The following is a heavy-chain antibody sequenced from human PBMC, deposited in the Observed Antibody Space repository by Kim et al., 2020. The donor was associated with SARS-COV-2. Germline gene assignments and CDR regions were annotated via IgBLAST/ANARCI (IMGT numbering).Heavy chain of an antibody. J-gene: IGHJ3*02. CDR3: AKDGPEPHFLIFGVGGAFDI. CDR1: GFTFSSYA. CDR2: ISGSGGST. Sequence: GGSLRLSCAASGFTFSSYAMSWVRQAPGKGLEWVSAISGSGGSTYYADSVKGRFTISRDNSKNTLYLQMNSLRAEDTAVYYCAKDGPEPHFLIFGVGGAFDIWGQGTMVTVSS. V-gene: IGHV3-23*01. D-gene: IGHD3-3*01.